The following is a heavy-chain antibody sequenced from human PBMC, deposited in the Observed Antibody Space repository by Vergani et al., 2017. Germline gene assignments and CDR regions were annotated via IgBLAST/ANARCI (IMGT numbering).Heavy chain of an antibody. V-gene: IGHV4-61*01. J-gene: IGHJ4*02. CDR1: GGSVSSGSYY. D-gene: IGHD4-11*01. CDR2: IYYSGST. CDR3: AGMTTVPTFRVRGAS. Sequence: QVQLQESGPGLVKPSETLSLTCTVSGGSVSSGSYYWSWIRQPPGKGLEWIGYIYYSGSTNYNPSLKSRVTISVDTSKNQFSLKLSSVTAADTAVYYCAGMTTVPTFRVRGASWGQGTLVTVSS.